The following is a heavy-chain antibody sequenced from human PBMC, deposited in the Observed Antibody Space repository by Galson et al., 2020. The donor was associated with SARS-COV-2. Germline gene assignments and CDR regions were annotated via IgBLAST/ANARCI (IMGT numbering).Heavy chain of an antibody. Sequence: ASVTVSCKASGYTFTGYYMHWVRQAPGQGLEWMGWINPNSGGTNYAQKFQGWVTMTRDTSISTAYMELSRLRSDDTAVYYCARVSLSGSYYYYGMDVWGQGTTVTVSS. CDR2: INPNSGGT. V-gene: IGHV1-2*04. CDR3: ARVSLSGSYYYYGMDV. J-gene: IGHJ6*02. CDR1: GYTFTGYY. D-gene: IGHD1-26*01.